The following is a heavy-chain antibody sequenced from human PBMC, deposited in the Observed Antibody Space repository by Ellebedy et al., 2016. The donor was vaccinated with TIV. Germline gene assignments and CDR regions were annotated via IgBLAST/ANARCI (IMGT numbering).Heavy chain of an antibody. Sequence: SETLSLXXAVYGGSFGGYYWSWIRQPPGKGLEWIGEINHSGSTNYNPSLKSRVTISVDTSKNQFSLKLSSVTAADTAVYYCASIGDRSYYYGMDVWGQGTTVTVSS. V-gene: IGHV4-34*01. CDR1: GGSFGGYY. J-gene: IGHJ6*02. CDR3: ASIGDRSYYYGMDV. D-gene: IGHD4-17*01. CDR2: INHSGST.